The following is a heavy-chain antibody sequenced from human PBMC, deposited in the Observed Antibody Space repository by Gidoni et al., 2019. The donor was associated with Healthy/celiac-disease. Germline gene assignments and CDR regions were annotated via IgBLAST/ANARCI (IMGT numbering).Heavy chain of an antibody. V-gene: IGHV3-23*01. Sequence: EVQLLESGGGLVQPGGSLRLSCAASGFTFRSYAMSWVRQAPGKGLEWVSAISGSGGSTYYADSVKGRFTISRDNSKNTLYLQMNSLRAEDTAVYYCARSVGAVAGTGELDYWGQGTLVTVSS. CDR2: ISGSGGST. CDR1: GFTFRSYA. CDR3: ARSVGAVAGTGELDY. D-gene: IGHD6-19*01. J-gene: IGHJ4*02.